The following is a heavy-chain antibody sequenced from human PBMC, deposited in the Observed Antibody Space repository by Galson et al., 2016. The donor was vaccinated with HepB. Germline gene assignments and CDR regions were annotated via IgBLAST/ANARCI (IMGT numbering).Heavy chain of an antibody. J-gene: IGHJ4*02. Sequence: SLRLSCAASGFTFNKYGMHWVRQAPDKGLEWVAVISYDGRNEYYGDSVKGRFTISRDNSKNSVYLQINSLRAEDTAVYYCAKGWVEWLVQDHFDHWGQGTLVTVSS. CDR1: GFTFNKYG. D-gene: IGHD6-19*01. CDR3: AKGWVEWLVQDHFDH. CDR2: ISYDGRNE. V-gene: IGHV3-30*18.